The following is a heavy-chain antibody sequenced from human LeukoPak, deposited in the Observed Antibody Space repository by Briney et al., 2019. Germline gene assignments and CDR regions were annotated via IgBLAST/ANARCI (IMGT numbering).Heavy chain of an antibody. CDR3: AKDGLVATTLYYYYYMDV. CDR2: IRYNGNNQ. V-gene: IGHV3-30*02. Sequence: PGGSLRLSCAASGFTFNNYGMHWVRQAPGKGLEWVAFIRYNGNNQYYADSVKGRFTISRDNSKNTLYLQMNSLRAEDTAVYYCAKDGLVATTLYYYYYMDVWGKGTTVTISS. J-gene: IGHJ6*03. CDR1: GFTFNNYG. D-gene: IGHD5-12*01.